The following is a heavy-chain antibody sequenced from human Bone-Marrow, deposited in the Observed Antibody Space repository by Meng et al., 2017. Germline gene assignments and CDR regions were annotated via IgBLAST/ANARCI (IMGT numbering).Heavy chain of an antibody. V-gene: IGHV2-5*02. CDR1: GFSLSTSGVS. CDR2: IYWDDDK. D-gene: IGHD1-26*01. Sequence: QITVKESGPTLGKPTQTLTLTCTFSGFSLSTSGVSVGWIRQPPGEALEWLALIYWDDDKRYSPSLKSRLAITKDTSKNQVVLTMTNMDPVDTATYYCAHSRRGLWDPVSWGQGTLVTVSS. J-gene: IGHJ4*02. CDR3: AHSRRGLWDPVS.